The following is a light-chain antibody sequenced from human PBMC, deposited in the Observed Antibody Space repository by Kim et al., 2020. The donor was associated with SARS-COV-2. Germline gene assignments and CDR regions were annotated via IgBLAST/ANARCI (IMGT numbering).Light chain of an antibody. CDR1: QSVDSTF. CDR3: QQYGTSPAT. V-gene: IGKV3-20*01. CDR2: GAS. J-gene: IGKJ1*01. Sequence: SPGDSATISCRASQSVDSTFLAWYQQKPGQAPSLLIYGASSRATGVPDRFSGSGSGTDFTLTISRLEPEDFAVYYCQQYGTSPATFGQGTKVDIK.